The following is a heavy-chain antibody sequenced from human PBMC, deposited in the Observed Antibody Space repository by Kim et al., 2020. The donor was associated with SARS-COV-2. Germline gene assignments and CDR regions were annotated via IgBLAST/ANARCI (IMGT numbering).Heavy chain of an antibody. V-gene: IGHV4-31*03. J-gene: IGHJ4*02. CDR1: GGSISSGGYY. Sequence: SETLSLTCTVSGGSISSGGYYWSWIRQHPGKGLEWIGYIYYSGSTYYNPSLKSRVTISVDTSKNQFSLKLSSVTAADMAVYYCARTYYYGSGSYYYFDYWGQGTLVTVSS. D-gene: IGHD3-10*01. CDR3: ARTYYYGSGSYYYFDY. CDR2: IYYSGST.